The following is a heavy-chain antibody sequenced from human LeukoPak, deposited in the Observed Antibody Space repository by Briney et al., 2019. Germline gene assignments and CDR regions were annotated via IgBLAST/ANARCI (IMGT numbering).Heavy chain of an antibody. CDR1: GYSISSSDW. D-gene: IGHD6-19*01. CDR3: ARKYDSGWYDY. V-gene: IGHV4-28*01. Sequence: SETLSLACTVSGYSISSSDWWDWIRQSPGKGLEWIGYIYYTGSTYYNPSLKSRATMSVDTSKNQFSLKLSSMTAADTAVYYCARKYDSGWYDYWGQGILVTVSS. CDR2: IYYTGST. J-gene: IGHJ4*02.